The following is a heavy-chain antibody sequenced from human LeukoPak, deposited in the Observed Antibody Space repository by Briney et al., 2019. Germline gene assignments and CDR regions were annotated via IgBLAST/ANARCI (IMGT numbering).Heavy chain of an antibody. Sequence: AASVKVSCKASGYTFTSYGISWVRQAPGQGLEWMGWISAYNGNTNYAQKLQGRVTMTTDTSTSTAYMELSSLRSEDTAVYYCAGSVAVAVSVDYWGQGTLVTVSS. D-gene: IGHD6-19*01. CDR1: GYTFTSYG. CDR2: ISAYNGNT. CDR3: AGSVAVAVSVDY. J-gene: IGHJ4*02. V-gene: IGHV1-18*01.